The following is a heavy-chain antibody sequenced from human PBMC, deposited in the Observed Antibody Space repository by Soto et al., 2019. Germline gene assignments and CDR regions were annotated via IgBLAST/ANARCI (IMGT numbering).Heavy chain of an antibody. CDR1: GFTFSSYA. V-gene: IGHV3-30*04. CDR2: ISYDGRNK. CDR3: ARGPSRVYYFDY. J-gene: IGHJ4*02. Sequence: QVQLVESGGGVVQPGRSLRLSCAASGFTFSSYAMHWVRQAPGKGLGWVAVISYDGRNKYNADSVKGRCTISSANSNNTLYLQMNSVRAEDTAVYYCARGPSRVYYFDYWGQGTLVTVSS.